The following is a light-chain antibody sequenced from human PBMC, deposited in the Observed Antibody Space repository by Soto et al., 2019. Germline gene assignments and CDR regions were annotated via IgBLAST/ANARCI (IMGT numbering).Light chain of an antibody. J-gene: IGLJ2*01. Sequence: QSALTQPASVSGSPGQSITISCTGTSSDVGSYYLVSWYQHHPGKAPKLLIYEGSERPSGVSNRFSGSQSGNTASLTISGLQAEDEADYYCCSYAGSVVFGGGTKVTVL. CDR2: EGS. CDR1: SSDVGSYYL. CDR3: CSYAGSVV. V-gene: IGLV2-23*01.